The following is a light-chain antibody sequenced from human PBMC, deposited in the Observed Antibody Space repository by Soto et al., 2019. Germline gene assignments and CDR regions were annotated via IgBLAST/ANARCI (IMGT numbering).Light chain of an antibody. J-gene: IGLJ2*01. Sequence: QPVLTQPPSASGTPGQRVTISCSGSSSNIGTNTVNWYQQLPETAPKLLIYSNSQRPSGVPDRFSGSKSGTSASLAISGLQSEDEADYYCAAWDDSLTGHVVFGGGTKVTVL. V-gene: IGLV1-44*01. CDR1: SSNIGTNT. CDR3: AAWDDSLTGHVV. CDR2: SNS.